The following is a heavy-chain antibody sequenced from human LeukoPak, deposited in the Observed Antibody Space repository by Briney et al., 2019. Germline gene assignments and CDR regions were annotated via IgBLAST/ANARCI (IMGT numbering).Heavy chain of an antibody. Sequence: SETLSLTCTVSGGSISSSSYYWGWIRQPPGKGLEWIGSIYTSGSTNYNPSLKSRVTISVDTSKNQFSLKLSSVTAADTAVYYCARRGYCSSTSCYKDAFDIWGQGTMVTVSS. J-gene: IGHJ3*02. CDR3: ARRGYCSSTSCYKDAFDI. V-gene: IGHV4-39*07. CDR2: IYTSGST. CDR1: GGSISSSSYY. D-gene: IGHD2-2*02.